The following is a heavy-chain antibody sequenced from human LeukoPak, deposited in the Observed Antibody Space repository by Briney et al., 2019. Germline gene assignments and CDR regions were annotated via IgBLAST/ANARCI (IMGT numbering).Heavy chain of an antibody. CDR1: GYTFTDYY. D-gene: IGHD2-15*01. CDR3: ARDLCHGGSCFHFDSWGQGTLVTVSSDV. J-gene: IGHJ6*02. V-gene: IGHV1-2*02. Sequence: VASVKGSCKTSGYTFTDYYVHWVRQAPGQGLEWLAWINPDSGATNFVQRFQGRVTMTRDTSVNTVHMELNRLRSDDTAVYYCARDLCHGGSCFHFDSWGQGTLVTVSSDVWGQGTTVTVSS. CDR2: INPDSGAT.